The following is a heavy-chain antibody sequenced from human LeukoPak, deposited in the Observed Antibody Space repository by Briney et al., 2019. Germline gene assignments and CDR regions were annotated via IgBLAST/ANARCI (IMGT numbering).Heavy chain of an antibody. V-gene: IGHV3-48*01. CDR3: ARDEYNWNVDAFDI. CDR1: GFTFSSYS. Sequence: PGGSLRLSCAASGFTFSSYSMNWVRQAPGKGLEWVSYISTSSSTIYYADSVKGRFTIFRDNAKNSLYLQMNSLRAEDTAVYYCARDEYNWNVDAFDIWGQGTVVTVSS. CDR2: ISTSSSTI. D-gene: IGHD1-20*01. J-gene: IGHJ3*02.